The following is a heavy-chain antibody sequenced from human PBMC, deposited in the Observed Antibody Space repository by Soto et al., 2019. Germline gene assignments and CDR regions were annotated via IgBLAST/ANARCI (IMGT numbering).Heavy chain of an antibody. CDR3: ARDGSYYDSSGYQY. CDR1: GGSISSYY. D-gene: IGHD3-22*01. Sequence: SETLSLTCTVSGGSISSYYWSWIRQPPGKGLEWIGYIYYSGSTNYNPSLKSRVTISVDTSKNQFSLKLSSVTAADTAVYYCARDGSYYDSSGYQYWGQGTLVTGS. V-gene: IGHV4-59*01. CDR2: IYYSGST. J-gene: IGHJ4*02.